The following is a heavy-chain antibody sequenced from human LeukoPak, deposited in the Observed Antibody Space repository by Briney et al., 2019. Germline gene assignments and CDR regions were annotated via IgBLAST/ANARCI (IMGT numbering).Heavy chain of an antibody. CDR1: GLIVSSNY. V-gene: IGHV3-66*01. D-gene: IGHD4-17*01. CDR2: IYTGGST. Sequence: GGSLRLSCAASGLIVSSNYMSWVRQAPGKRLEWISVIYTGGSTYYADSVRGRFTISRDNSKNTLYLQMNSLRAEDTAVYYCTTAYKDYGDVINFDYWGQGTLVTVSS. CDR3: TTAYKDYGDVINFDY. J-gene: IGHJ4*02.